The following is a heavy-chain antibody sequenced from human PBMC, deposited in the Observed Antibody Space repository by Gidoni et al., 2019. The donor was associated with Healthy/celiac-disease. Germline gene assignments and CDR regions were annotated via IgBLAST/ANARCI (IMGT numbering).Heavy chain of an antibody. V-gene: IGHV3-23*01. D-gene: IGHD4-17*01. Sequence: EVQLLASGGGLVQPGGSLRLYCAASGFTFRSYALRWVRQAPGKGLEWVSAISGSRGSTYYADSVKGRFTISRDNSKNTLYLQMNSLRAEDTAVYYCAKDPHGDYVSNWFDPWGQGTLVTVSS. CDR3: AKDPHGDYVSNWFDP. CDR2: ISGSRGST. J-gene: IGHJ5*02. CDR1: GFTFRSYA.